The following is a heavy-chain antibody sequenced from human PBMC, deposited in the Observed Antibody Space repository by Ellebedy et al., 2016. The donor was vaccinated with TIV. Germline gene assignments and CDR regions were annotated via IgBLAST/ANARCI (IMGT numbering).Heavy chain of an antibody. CDR2: IKQDGSEK. CDR3: ARDLATTKYYFDY. Sequence: GESLKISCAASGFTFSSYWMSWVRQAPGKGLEWVANIKQDGSEKYYVDSVKGRFTISRDNSKNTLYLQMNSLRAEDTAVYYCARDLATTKYYFDYWGQGTLVTVSS. V-gene: IGHV3-7*01. CDR1: GFTFSSYW. D-gene: IGHD1-14*01. J-gene: IGHJ4*02.